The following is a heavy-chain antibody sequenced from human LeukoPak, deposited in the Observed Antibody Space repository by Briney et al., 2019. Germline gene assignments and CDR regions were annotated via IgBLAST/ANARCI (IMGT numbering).Heavy chain of an antibody. CDR2: IYYSGST. J-gene: IGHJ6*02. CDR3: ARVSILTGYSQEGYYYYGMDV. Sequence: SETLSLTCTVSGGSISSYYWSWIRQPPGKGLEWIGYIYYSGSTNYNPSLKSRVTISVDTSKNQFSLKLSSVTAADTAVYYCARVSILTGYSQEGYYYYGMDVWGQGTTVTVSS. CDR1: GGSISSYY. D-gene: IGHD3-9*01. V-gene: IGHV4-59*01.